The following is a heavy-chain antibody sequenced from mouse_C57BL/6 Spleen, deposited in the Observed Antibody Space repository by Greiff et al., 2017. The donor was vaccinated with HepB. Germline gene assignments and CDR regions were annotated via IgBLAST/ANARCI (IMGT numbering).Heavy chain of an antibody. CDR2: IHPNSGST. Sequence: QVQLQQPGAELVKPGASVKLSCKASGYTFTSYWMHWVKQRPGQGLEWIGMIHPNSGSTNYNEKFKSKATLTVDKSSSTAYMQLSSLTSEDSAVYDCARKRRDTRFDYWGQGTTLTVSS. CDR1: GYTFTSYW. V-gene: IGHV1-64*01. CDR3: ARKRRDTRFDY. J-gene: IGHJ2*01.